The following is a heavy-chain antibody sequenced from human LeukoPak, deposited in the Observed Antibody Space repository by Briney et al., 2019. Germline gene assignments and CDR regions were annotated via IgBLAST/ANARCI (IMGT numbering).Heavy chain of an antibody. V-gene: IGHV4-39*01. CDR2: ISYGGHT. CDR3: ARQIALAGEWAFDI. CDR1: GASFSSSGYY. D-gene: IGHD6-19*01. J-gene: IGHJ3*02. Sequence: ASETLSLTCAVSGASFSSSGYYWICLRQPPGKGLEWIGSISYGGHTYYSPSLRSRVTISVDTSNNRFSLQLSSVTAADTAVYYCARQIALAGEWAFDIWGQGTMVTVSS.